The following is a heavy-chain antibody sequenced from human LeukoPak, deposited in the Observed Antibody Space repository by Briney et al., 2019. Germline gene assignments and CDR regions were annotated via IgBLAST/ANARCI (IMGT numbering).Heavy chain of an antibody. Sequence: SQTLSLTCAISGDSVSSNSAAWNWIRQSPSRGLEWLGRTYYRSKWYNDYAVSVKSRITINPDTSKNQFSLKLSSVTAADTAVYYCARVTPLESSSSSRFDYWGQGTLVTVSS. CDR3: ARVTPLESSSSSRFDY. D-gene: IGHD6-13*01. CDR2: TYYRSKWYN. J-gene: IGHJ4*02. V-gene: IGHV6-1*01. CDR1: GDSVSSNSAA.